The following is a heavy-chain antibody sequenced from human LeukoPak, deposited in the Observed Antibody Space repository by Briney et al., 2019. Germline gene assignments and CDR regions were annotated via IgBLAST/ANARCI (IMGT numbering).Heavy chain of an antibody. CDR3: ARIGGSGTYWDY. D-gene: IGHD3-10*01. J-gene: IGHJ4*02. CDR1: GFTFSDYW. CDR2: IKYHGSDE. Sequence: GSLILSCAASGFTFSDYWMSWVRQAPGKGLEWVANIKYHGSDEHYVDSVRGRFTISRDNAKNSLFLQMNSLRAEDTAVYYCARIGGSGTYWDYWGQGTLVTVSS. V-gene: IGHV3-7*01.